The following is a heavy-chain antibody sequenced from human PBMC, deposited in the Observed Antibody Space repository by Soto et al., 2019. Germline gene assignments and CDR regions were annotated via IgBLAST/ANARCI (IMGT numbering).Heavy chain of an antibody. Sequence: GASVKVSCKASGYTFTGYYMHWVRQAPGQGLEWMGWINPNSGGTNYAQKFQGWVTMTRDTSISTAYMELSRLRSDDTAVYYCARAVVYCSGGSCSTNYYYYGMYVWGQGTTVTVSS. V-gene: IGHV1-2*04. CDR3: ARAVVYCSGGSCSTNYYYYGMYV. D-gene: IGHD2-15*01. J-gene: IGHJ6*02. CDR1: GYTFTGYY. CDR2: INPNSGGT.